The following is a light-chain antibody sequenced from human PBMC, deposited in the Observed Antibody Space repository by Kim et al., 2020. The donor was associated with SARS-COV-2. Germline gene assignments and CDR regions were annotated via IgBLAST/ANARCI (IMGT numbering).Light chain of an antibody. J-gene: IGLJ3*02. Sequence: GKTVPIACTRSSGSIASSYVQWFQQRPASAPTTVIYEDHHRPSGVPDRFSGSTDRSSNSASLTISGLEFEDEADYYCQSYDNTNWVLGGGTQLTVL. CDR1: SGSIASSY. CDR2: EDH. V-gene: IGLV6-57*03. CDR3: QSYDNTNWV.